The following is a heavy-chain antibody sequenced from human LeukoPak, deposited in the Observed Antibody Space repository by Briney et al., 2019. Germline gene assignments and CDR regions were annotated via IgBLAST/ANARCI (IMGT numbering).Heavy chain of an antibody. Sequence: ASVQVSCKASGYTFNGYYMHWVRQAPAHALEWMGWIRPNSGGTNCAQKFQGRVTMTRDTSISTAYMELVRLESDDTAGYDCASLCVDDYGGNAVDPWGQGTLVTVSS. D-gene: IGHD4-23*01. V-gene: IGHV1-2*02. CDR1: GYTFNGYY. J-gene: IGHJ5*02. CDR3: ASLCVDDYGGNAVDP. CDR2: IRPNSGGT.